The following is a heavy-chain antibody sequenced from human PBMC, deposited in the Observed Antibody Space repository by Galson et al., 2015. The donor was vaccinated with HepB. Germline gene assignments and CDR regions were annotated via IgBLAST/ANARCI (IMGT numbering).Heavy chain of an antibody. CDR2: ISSSTIYT. Sequence: SLRLSCAASGFTFSDYYMSWIRQAPGKGLEWLSYISSSTIYTNYADSVKGRFTISSDNVKNSMYLQMNRLRAEDTAVYYCARVADSDYGDHSHFDSWGQGTLVTVSS. J-gene: IGHJ4*02. D-gene: IGHD4-17*01. V-gene: IGHV3-11*06. CDR1: GFTFSDYY. CDR3: ARVADSDYGDHSHFDS.